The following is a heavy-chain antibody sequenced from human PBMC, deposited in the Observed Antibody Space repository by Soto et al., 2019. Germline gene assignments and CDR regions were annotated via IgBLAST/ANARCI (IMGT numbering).Heavy chain of an antibody. CDR1: GFTLSNSW. J-gene: IGHJ4*02. CDR3: ARIYCSSSSCYIDF. V-gene: IGHV3-7*03. Sequence: EVQLVESGGGLVQPGGSLRLSCAASGFTLSNSWMSWVRQAPGKGLEWVANINQEGSQKFYLDSVEGRFTISRDNARNSLYLQMNSLRAEDTAIYYCARIYCSSSSCYIDFWGQVSLVTV. D-gene: IGHD2-2*02. CDR2: INQEGSQK.